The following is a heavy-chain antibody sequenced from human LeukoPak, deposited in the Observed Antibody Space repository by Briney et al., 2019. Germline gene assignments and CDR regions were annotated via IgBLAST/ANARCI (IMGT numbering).Heavy chain of an antibody. CDR1: GGSISSYY. Sequence: SETLSLTCTVSGGSISSYYWSWIRQPAGKGPEWIGRIYTSGSTNYNPSLKSRVTISLDTSKKQFSLKVSSVTAADTAVYYCAGYIAAAPPYYYYYMDVWGKGTTVTVSS. D-gene: IGHD6-13*01. J-gene: IGHJ6*03. V-gene: IGHV4-4*07. CDR3: AGYIAAAPPYYYYYMDV. CDR2: IYTSGST.